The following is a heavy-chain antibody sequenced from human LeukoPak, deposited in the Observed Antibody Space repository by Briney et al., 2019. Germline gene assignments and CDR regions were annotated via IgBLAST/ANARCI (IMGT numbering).Heavy chain of an antibody. Sequence: HPGGSLRLSCAASGFSFRTYGMHWVRQAPGKGLEWVAFTRYDESNKFYRDSVKGRFTISRDNSKNTLYLQMNSLRTEDTALYYCAKDRRPAAHPFHALDVWGQGTMVTVSS. D-gene: IGHD2-2*01. CDR3: AKDRRPAAHPFHALDV. CDR2: TRYDESNK. CDR1: GFSFRTYG. J-gene: IGHJ3*01. V-gene: IGHV3-30*02.